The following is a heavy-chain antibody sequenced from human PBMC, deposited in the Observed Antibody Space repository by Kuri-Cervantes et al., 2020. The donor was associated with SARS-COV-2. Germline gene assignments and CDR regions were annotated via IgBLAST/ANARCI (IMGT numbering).Heavy chain of an antibody. CDR2: IYPGDSDT. D-gene: IGHD6-19*01. J-gene: IGHJ4*02. Sequence: GGSRRLSGQRSGYSFTSYWIGWVRQIPGKGLEWLGIIYPGDSDTRYSTSFQGQFTISAYKSTSTAYLQWSSLKDSATAMYYCARLCQWPGISLAPFDYWGQGPLVTVSS. CDR1: GYSFTSYW. V-gene: IGHV5-51*01. CDR3: ARLCQWPGISLAPFDY.